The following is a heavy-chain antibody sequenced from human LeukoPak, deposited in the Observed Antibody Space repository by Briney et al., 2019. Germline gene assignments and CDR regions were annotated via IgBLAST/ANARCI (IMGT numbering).Heavy chain of an antibody. CDR3: ARSGYSYGLDY. CDR1: GGSFSGYY. V-gene: IGHV4-34*01. Sequence: SETLSLTCAVYGGSFSGYYWSWIRQPPGKGLEWIGEINHSGSTNYNPSLKSQVTISVDTSKNQFSLKLSSVTAADTAVYYCARSGYSYGLDYWGQGTLVTVSS. J-gene: IGHJ4*02. CDR2: INHSGST. D-gene: IGHD5-18*01.